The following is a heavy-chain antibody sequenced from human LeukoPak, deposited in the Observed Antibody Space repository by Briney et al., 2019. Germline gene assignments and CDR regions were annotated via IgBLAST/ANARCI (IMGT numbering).Heavy chain of an antibody. D-gene: IGHD3-10*01. Sequence: GESLKISCKGSGYIFTSYWIGWVRQMPGKGLEWMGIIYPGDSDTRYSPSFQGQVTISADKSISTAYLQWSSLKASDTAMYYCARHSYGPGYYGSGSYRPLDYWGQGTLVTVSS. V-gene: IGHV5-51*01. J-gene: IGHJ4*02. CDR2: IYPGDSDT. CDR3: ARHSYGPGYYGSGSYRPLDY. CDR1: GYIFTSYW.